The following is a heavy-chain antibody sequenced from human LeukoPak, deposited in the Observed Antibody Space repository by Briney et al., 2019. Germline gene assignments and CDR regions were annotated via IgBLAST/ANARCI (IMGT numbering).Heavy chain of an antibody. D-gene: IGHD1-26*01. J-gene: IGHJ4*02. Sequence: ASVKVSCKASGYTFTSYGISWVRQAPGQGLEWMGWISAYNGNTNYAQKLQGRVTMTTDTSTSTAYMELRSLRSDDTAVYYCARSKERRIVGASSSDYWGQGTLVTVSS. CDR2: ISAYNGNT. CDR3: ARSKERRIVGASSSDY. V-gene: IGHV1-18*01. CDR1: GYTFTSYG.